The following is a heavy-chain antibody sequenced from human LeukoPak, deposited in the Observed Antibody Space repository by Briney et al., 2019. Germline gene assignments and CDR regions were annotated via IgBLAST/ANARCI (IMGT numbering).Heavy chain of an antibody. J-gene: IGHJ4*02. Sequence: GGSLRLSCAASGFTFSSYAMSWVRQAPGKGLEWVSAISGSGGSTYYADSVKGRFTISRDNSKNTLYLQMNSLRAEDTAMYYCAPARAHYYDSSGYYPHNWGQGTLVTVSS. CDR3: APARAHYYDSSGYYPHN. D-gene: IGHD3-22*01. V-gene: IGHV3-23*01. CDR2: ISGSGGST. CDR1: GFTFSSYA.